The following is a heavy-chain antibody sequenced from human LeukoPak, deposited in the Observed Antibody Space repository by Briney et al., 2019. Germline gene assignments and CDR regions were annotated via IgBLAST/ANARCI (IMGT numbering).Heavy chain of an antibody. CDR1: GFTFSYYA. CDR3: ARSTAGNIDY. CDR2: ISGSGGST. D-gene: IGHD2/OR15-2a*01. J-gene: IGHJ4*02. Sequence: GGSLRLSCAASGFTFSYYAMSWVRQSPGRGLEWVSGISGSGGSTYYADSVKGRFTISRDNSKNTLYLQMNSLRAADTAVYYCARSTAGNIDYWGQGALGTVSS. V-gene: IGHV3-23*01.